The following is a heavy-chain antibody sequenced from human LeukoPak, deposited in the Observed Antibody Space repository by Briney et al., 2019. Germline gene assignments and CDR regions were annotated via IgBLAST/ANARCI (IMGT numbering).Heavy chain of an antibody. V-gene: IGHV3-53*01. CDR3: ARILDSAWGELGY. D-gene: IGHD6-19*01. CDR2: IYSDNT. Sequence: GGSLRLSCTVSGFTVSSNSMSWVRQAPGKGLEWVSFIYSDNTHYSDSVKGRFTISRDNSKNTLYLQMNSLRAEDTAVYYCARILDSAWGELGYWGQGTLVTVSS. CDR1: GFTVSSNS. J-gene: IGHJ4*02.